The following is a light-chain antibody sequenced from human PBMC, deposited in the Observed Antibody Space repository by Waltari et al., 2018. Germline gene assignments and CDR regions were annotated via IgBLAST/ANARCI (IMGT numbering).Light chain of an antibody. Sequence: SCRASQSVSSNLAWYQQKAGQAPRLLIYGASTRATGIPARFSGSGSGTEFTLSISSLQSEDFAVYYCQQYNDWPPWTFGQGTKVEIK. CDR1: QSVSSN. CDR3: QQYNDWPPWT. J-gene: IGKJ1*01. V-gene: IGKV3-15*01. CDR2: GAS.